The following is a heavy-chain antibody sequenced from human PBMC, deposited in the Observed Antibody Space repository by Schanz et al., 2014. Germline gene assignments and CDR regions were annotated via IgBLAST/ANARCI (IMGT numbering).Heavy chain of an antibody. CDR1: GYTLSAYS. Sequence: QVQLVQSGTQVKKPGASVKVSCKASGYTLSAYSLHWVRQAPGQGLEWLGWMNPNSGNPGFAQKFRDRVTMTRNTSMSTAYIELHILTSEDTAVYYCARGRTFDYWGQGTLVTVSS. J-gene: IGHJ4*02. V-gene: IGHV1-8*02. CDR3: ARGRTFDY. CDR2: MNPNSGNP.